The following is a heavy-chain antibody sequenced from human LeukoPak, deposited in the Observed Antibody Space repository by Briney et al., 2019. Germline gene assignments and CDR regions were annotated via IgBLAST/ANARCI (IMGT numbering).Heavy chain of an antibody. CDR3: ARAKGSYAFDI. V-gene: IGHV3-7*01. Sequence: GGSLRLSCAASGFTFSSYWMSWIRQAPGKGLEWVANINQDGSEKYYVDSVKGRFTISRDNAKNSLYLQMNSLRAEDTAVYYCARAKGSYAFDIWGQGTMVTVSS. CDR2: INQDGSEK. J-gene: IGHJ3*02. CDR1: GFTFSSYW.